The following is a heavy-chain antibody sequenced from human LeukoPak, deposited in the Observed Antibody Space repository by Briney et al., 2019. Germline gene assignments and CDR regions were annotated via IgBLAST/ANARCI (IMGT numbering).Heavy chain of an antibody. V-gene: IGHV3-21*01. J-gene: IGHJ4*02. CDR1: GFTFSSHW. D-gene: IGHD3-22*01. CDR3: ARDPHSSGYTSGDY. CDR2: ISSSSSYI. Sequence: GGSLRLSCAASGFTFSSHWMHWVRQAPGKGLEWVSSISSSSSYIYYADSVKGRFTISRDNAKNSLYLQMNSLRAEDTAVYYCARDPHSSGYTSGDYWGQGTLVTVSS.